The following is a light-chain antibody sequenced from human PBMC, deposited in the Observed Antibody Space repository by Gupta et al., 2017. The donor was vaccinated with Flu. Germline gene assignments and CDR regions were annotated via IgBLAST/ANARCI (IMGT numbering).Light chain of an antibody. J-gene: IGLJ1*01. CDR1: SSNIGRNT. CDR3: AAWDDSLNGHYV. CDR2: GNN. V-gene: IGLV1-44*01. Sequence: QSELAQPPSASGTPGPRVIISCSGSSSNIGRNTVNWYQQVPGMAPKLLIYGNNQRPSGVPDRFSGSKSGTSASLAINGLQSEDEADYYCAAWDDSLNGHYVFGTGTEVTVL.